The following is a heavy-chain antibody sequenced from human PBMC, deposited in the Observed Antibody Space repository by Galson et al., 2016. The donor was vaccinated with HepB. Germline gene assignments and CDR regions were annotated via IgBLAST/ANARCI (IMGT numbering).Heavy chain of an antibody. CDR3: MRGCSSVDCYTHWYFDL. CDR1: GYSFSSFE. V-gene: IGHV1-8*01. D-gene: IGHD2-21*01. CDR2: INPNTGKT. J-gene: IGHJ2*01. Sequence: QSGAEVKKPGASVQVSCKASGYSFSSFEINWVRQAPGEGLEWMGLINPNTGKTAYPENFQGRVTMTTDASIDTAYLELASLTSDDTAAHYCMRGCSSVDCYTHWYFDLWGRGTRVTVSS.